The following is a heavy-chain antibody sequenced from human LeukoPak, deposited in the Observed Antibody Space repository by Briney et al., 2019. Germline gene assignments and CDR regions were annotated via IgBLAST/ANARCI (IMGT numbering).Heavy chain of an antibody. CDR1: GGAINSRNYY. V-gene: IGHV4-39*01. D-gene: IGHD1-1*01. J-gene: IGHJ4*02. CDR3: ARRVTTSGNFFDN. Sequence: SETLSLTCTVVGGAINSRNYYWGWIRQSPGKGLEWIGSIYYSGSVNNNPSLQSRVTISVDTSRNQFSLKLTSVTAADTAVYYCARRVTTSGNFFDNWGPGTLVTVS. CDR2: IYYSGSV.